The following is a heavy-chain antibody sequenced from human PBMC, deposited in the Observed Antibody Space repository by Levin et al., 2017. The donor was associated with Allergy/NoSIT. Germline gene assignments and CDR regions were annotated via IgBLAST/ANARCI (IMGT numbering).Heavy chain of an antibody. CDR1: GYTFTSHE. V-gene: IGHV1-8*01. CDR3: ARWGQLGYYDMDV. D-gene: IGHD2-15*01. CDR2: MNPNSGNT. Sequence: RASVKVSCKTSGYTFTSHEINWVRQATGQGLEWMGWMNPNSGNTNYAQKFQGRVTMTRDTSKSTAYMELSSLTSEDTAMYYCARWGQLGYYDMDVWGQGTTVTVSS. J-gene: IGHJ6*02.